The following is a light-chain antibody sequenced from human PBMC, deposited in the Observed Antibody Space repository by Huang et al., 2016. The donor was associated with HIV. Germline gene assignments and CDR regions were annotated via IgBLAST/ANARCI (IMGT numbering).Light chain of an antibody. CDR2: DAS. CDR3: QHYNGYPLT. Sequence: DIQMTQSPSSLAASVGDRVTITCQASQDINNYLYWYQQRPGRAPKLRIYDASILDTGVPARFSGSGSGTDFTFTISSLQPEDVATYYCQHYNGYPLTFGQGTR. V-gene: IGKV1-33*01. J-gene: IGKJ5*01. CDR1: QDINNY.